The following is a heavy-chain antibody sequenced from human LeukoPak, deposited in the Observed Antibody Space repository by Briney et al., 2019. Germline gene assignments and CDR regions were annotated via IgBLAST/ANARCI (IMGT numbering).Heavy chain of an antibody. J-gene: IGHJ6*02. D-gene: IGHD2-2*01. CDR2: ISYDGSNK. CDR1: GFTFSSYA. Sequence: GRSLRLSCAASGFTFSSYAMHWVRQAPGKGLEWVAVISYDGSNKYYADSVKGRFTISRDNSKNTLYLQMNSLRAEDTAVYYCARGDCSSTSCRHYYYGMDVWGQGTTVTVSS. CDR3: ARGDCSSTSCRHYYYGMDV. V-gene: IGHV3-30-3*01.